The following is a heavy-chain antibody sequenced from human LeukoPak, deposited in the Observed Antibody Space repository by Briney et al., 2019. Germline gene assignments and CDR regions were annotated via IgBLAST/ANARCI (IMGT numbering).Heavy chain of an antibody. CDR3: VKRARAGYNSPLDN. Sequence: GGSLRLSCAASGFTFNSYGMHWVRQAPGKGLEWVAVISYDGSNKYYADSVKGRFTISRDNSKNTLYLQMNSLRAEDTAVYYCVKRARAGYNSPLDNWGQGTLVTVSS. D-gene: IGHD5-24*01. CDR2: ISYDGSNK. CDR1: GFTFNSYG. V-gene: IGHV3-30*18. J-gene: IGHJ4*02.